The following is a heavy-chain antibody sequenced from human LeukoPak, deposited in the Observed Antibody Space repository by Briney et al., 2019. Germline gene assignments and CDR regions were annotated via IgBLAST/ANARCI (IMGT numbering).Heavy chain of an antibody. V-gene: IGHV4-34*01. Sequence: SETLSLTCAVYGGSFSGYYWSWIRRPPGKGLEWIGEINHSGSTNYNPSLKSRVTISVDTSKNQFSLKLSSVTAADTAVYYCARGPGYYGSGSYYYWGQGTLVTVSS. D-gene: IGHD3-10*01. J-gene: IGHJ4*02. CDR3: ARGPGYYGSGSYYY. CDR2: INHSGST. CDR1: GGSFSGYY.